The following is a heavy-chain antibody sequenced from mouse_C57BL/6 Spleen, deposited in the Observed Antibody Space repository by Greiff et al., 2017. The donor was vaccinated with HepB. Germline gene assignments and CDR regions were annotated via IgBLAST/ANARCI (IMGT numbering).Heavy chain of an antibody. J-gene: IGHJ3*01. CDR1: GFTFSSYG. D-gene: IGHD3-2*02. Sequence: EVQLVESGGDLVKPGGSLKLSCAASGFTFSSYGMSWVRQTPDKRLEWVATISSGGSYTYYPDSVKGRFTISRDNAKNTLYLQMSSLKSEDTAMYYCARQETAQAPFACWGEGTLVTVSA. CDR3: ARQETAQAPFAC. V-gene: IGHV5-6*01. CDR2: ISSGGSYT.